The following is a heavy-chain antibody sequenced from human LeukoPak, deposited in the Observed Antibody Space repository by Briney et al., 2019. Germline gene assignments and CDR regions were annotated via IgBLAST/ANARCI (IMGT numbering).Heavy chain of an antibody. J-gene: IGHJ6*03. CDR1: GGSISDYY. D-gene: IGHD3-3*01. CDR3: ARGDFCSKSNCYLRPMDV. CDR2: IYYRGST. Sequence: SETLSLTCTVSGGSISDYYWNWIRQPPGKGLEWIGYIYYRGSTTYNPSLKRRVTMSVDADKNQFSLKLRSVTAADTAVYFCARGDFCSKSNCYLRPMDVWGKGTTVTVSS. V-gene: IGHV4-59*01.